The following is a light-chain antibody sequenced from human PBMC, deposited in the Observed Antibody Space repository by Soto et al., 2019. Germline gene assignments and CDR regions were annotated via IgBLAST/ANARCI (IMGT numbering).Light chain of an antibody. J-gene: IGLJ1*01. V-gene: IGLV2-14*01. Sequence: QSALTQPASVSGSPGQSITISCTGTSSDVGGYNYVSWYQQHPGKAPKLMIYDVRNRPSGVSNRFSRSKSGNTASLTISGLQAEDEADYYCNSYTSSSTLPYVFGTGTKLTVL. CDR2: DVR. CDR3: NSYTSSSTLPYV. CDR1: SSDVGGYNY.